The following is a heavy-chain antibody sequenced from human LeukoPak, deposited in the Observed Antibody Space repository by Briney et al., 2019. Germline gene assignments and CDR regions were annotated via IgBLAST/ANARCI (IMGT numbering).Heavy chain of an antibody. J-gene: IGHJ6*03. CDR3: ARGSGYSYVARNYYYYMDV. CDR1: GGSFSGYY. Sequence: SETLSLTCAVHGGSFSGYYCSWIRQPPGKGLEWIGEINHSGSTNYNPSLKSRVTISVDTSKNQFSLKLSSVTAADTAVYYCARGSGYSYVARNYYYYMDVWGKGTTVTVSS. V-gene: IGHV4-34*01. CDR2: INHSGST. D-gene: IGHD5-18*01.